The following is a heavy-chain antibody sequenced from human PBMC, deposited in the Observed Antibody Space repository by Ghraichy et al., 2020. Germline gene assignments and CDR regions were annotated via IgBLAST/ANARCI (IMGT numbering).Heavy chain of an antibody. Sequence: GSLSLTCAVSGGSISSSNWWSWVRQPPGKGLEWIGEIYHSGSTNFNPSLKSRVTISVDKSKNQFSLKLSSMTAADTAVYYCARGGGITINYGMDVWGQGTTVTVSS. CDR3: ARGGGITINYGMDV. J-gene: IGHJ6*02. CDR1: GGSISSSNW. V-gene: IGHV4-4*02. D-gene: IGHD3-3*01. CDR2: IYHSGST.